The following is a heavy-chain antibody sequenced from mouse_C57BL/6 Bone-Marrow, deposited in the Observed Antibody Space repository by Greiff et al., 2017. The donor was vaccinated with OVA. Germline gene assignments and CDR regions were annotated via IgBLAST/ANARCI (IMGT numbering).Heavy chain of an antibody. CDR2: INYDGSST. Sequence: EVKLMESEGGLVQPGSSMKLSCTASGFTFSDYYLAWVRQVPEQGLEWVANINYDGSSTYYLDSLQSRFIISRDNAKNILYLQMSSLKSDDTATYYGARWGKFITTTGYFDVWGTGTTVTVSS. J-gene: IGHJ1*03. D-gene: IGHD1-1*01. V-gene: IGHV5-16*01. CDR1: GFTFSDYY. CDR3: ARWGKFITTTGYFDV.